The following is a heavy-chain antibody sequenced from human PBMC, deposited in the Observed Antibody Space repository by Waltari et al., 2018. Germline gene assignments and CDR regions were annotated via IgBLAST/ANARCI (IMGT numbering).Heavy chain of an antibody. CDR1: GGSFSTYA. CDR3: SRGPQAAGNQLDP. CDR2: ILPFLNIP. J-gene: IGHJ5*02. Sequence: QVQLVQSGAEVKKPESSVKVSCQVSGGSFSTYAINWVRQAPGQGLEWMGRILPFLNIPQYSQKFQGRVTLTADTSTRVAYMELNSLTSEDTAVYFCSRGPQAAGNQLDPWGQGTLVTVSS. V-gene: IGHV1-69*04.